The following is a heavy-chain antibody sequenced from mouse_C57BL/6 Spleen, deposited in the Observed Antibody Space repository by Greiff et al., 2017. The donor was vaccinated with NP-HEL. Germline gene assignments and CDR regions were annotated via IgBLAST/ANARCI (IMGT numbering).Heavy chain of an antibody. J-gene: IGHJ2*01. CDR2: INYDGSST. Sequence: EVKLMESEGGLVQPGRSMKLSCTASGFTFSDYYMAWVRQVPEKGLEWVANINYDGSSTYYLDSLKSRFIISRDNAKNILYLQMSSLKSEDTATYYCAREGEYLDYWGQGTTLTVSS. CDR1: GFTFSDYY. V-gene: IGHV5-16*01. CDR3: AREGEYLDY. D-gene: IGHD5-2*01.